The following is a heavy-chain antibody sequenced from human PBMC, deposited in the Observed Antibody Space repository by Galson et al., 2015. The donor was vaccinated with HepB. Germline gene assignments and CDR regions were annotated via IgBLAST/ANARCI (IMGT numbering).Heavy chain of an antibody. Sequence: SVKVSCKASGGTFSSYAISWVRQAPGQGLEWMGGIIPIFGTANYAQKFQGRVTITADESTSTAYMELSSLRSEDTAVYYCATPETRTTNYYGMDVWGQGTTVTVSS. D-gene: IGHD4-23*01. V-gene: IGHV1-69*13. J-gene: IGHJ6*02. CDR2: IIPIFGTA. CDR3: ATPETRTTNYYGMDV. CDR1: GGTFSSYA.